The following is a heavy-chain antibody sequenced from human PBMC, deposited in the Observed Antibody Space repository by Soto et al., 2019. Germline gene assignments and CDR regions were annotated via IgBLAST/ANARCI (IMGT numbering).Heavy chain of an antibody. V-gene: IGHV4-61*01. CDR1: GGSVSSGSYY. J-gene: IGHJ4*02. CDR3: ARSEELEAGVPIDY. Sequence: SETLSLTCTVSGGSVSSGSYYWSWIRQPPGKGLEWIGYIYYSGSTNYNPSLKSRVTISVDTSKNQFSLKLSSVPAADTAVYYCARSEELEAGVPIDYWGQGTLVTVSS. CDR2: IYYSGST. D-gene: IGHD6-19*01.